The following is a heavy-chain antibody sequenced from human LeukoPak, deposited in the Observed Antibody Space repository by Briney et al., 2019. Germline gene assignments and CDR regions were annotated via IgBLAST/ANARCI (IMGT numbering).Heavy chain of an antibody. J-gene: IGHJ4*02. CDR3: ARKGLPDY. CDR2: IKQDGSDK. CDR1: GYTFSNYW. V-gene: IGHV3-7*01. Sequence: GGSLRLSCAASGYTFSNYWMSWVRQAPGKGLEWVANIKQDGSDKYYVDSVKDRFTISRDNAKNSLYLQMNSLRAEDTAVYYCARKGLPDYWGQGTLVTVSS.